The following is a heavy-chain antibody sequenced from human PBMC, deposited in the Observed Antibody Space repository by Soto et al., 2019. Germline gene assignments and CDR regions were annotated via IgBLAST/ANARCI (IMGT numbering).Heavy chain of an antibody. CDR3: SRDVVVGAKALNY. CDR2: IKEDGSEK. CDR1: GFTCSNYW. V-gene: IGHV3-7*01. Sequence: EVQLVESGGGLVQPGGSLRLSYAASGFTCSNYWMTWVRQAPGKGLEWVANIKEDGSEKHYVDSVKGRFTISRDNAKNSLSLQMTSMRVEYTAVYLCSRDVVVGAKALNYWGQGALVTVSS. J-gene: IGHJ4*02. D-gene: IGHD1-26*01.